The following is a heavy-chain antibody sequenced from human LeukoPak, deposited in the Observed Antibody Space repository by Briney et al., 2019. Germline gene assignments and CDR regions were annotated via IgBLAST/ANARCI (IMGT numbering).Heavy chain of an antibody. CDR1: GFTFSSYS. J-gene: IGHJ4*02. V-gene: IGHV3-21*01. D-gene: IGHD4-23*01. Sequence: PGGSLRLSCAASGFTFSSYSMNWVRQAPGKGLEWVSSISSSSSYIYYADSVKGRFTISRDNAKNSLYLQMNSLRAEDTAVYYCERDGGTTVVTFDYWGQGTLVTVSS. CDR2: ISSSSSYI. CDR3: ERDGGTTVVTFDY.